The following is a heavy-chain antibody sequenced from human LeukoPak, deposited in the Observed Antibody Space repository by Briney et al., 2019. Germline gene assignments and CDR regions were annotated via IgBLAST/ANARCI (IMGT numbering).Heavy chain of an antibody. V-gene: IGHV3-20*04. D-gene: IGHD5-24*01. Sequence: TGGSLRLSCAASGFTFSSYAMSWVRQAPGKGLEWVSGINWNGASTGYADSVKGRFTISRDNAKNSLYLQMNSLRADDTALYYCARRFRDGYDHDAFDIWGQGTMVTVSS. CDR3: ARRFRDGYDHDAFDI. CDR1: GFTFSSYA. CDR2: INWNGAST. J-gene: IGHJ3*02.